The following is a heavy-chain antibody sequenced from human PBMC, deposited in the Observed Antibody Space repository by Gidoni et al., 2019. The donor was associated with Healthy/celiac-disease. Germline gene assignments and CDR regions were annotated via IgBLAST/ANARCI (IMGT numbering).Heavy chain of an antibody. CDR2: IWYDGSNK. V-gene: IGHV3-33*01. Sequence: QVQLVESGGGVVQPGRSLRLSCAASGFTFSSYGMHWVRQAPGKGLEWVAVIWYDGSNKYYADSVKGRFTISRDNSKNTLYLQMNSLRAEDTAVYYCARGAMMEYFDYWGQGTLVTVSS. CDR1: GFTFSSYG. D-gene: IGHD3-16*01. CDR3: ARGAMMEYFDY. J-gene: IGHJ4*02.